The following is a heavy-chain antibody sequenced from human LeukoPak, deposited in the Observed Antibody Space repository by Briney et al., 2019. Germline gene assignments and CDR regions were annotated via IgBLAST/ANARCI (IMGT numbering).Heavy chain of an antibody. V-gene: IGHV4-38-2*01. J-gene: IGHJ6*03. CDR3: ASIDHHVDTATVTYHYYMDV. D-gene: IGHD5-18*01. CDR2: IYHSGST. Sequence: GSLRLSCAASGFTFISYAIHWVRQAPGKGLEWIGRIYHSGSTYYNPSLKSRVTISVDTSKNQFSLKLSSVTAADTAVYYCASIDHHVDTATVTYHYYMDVWGKGTTVTVSS. CDR1: GFTFISYA.